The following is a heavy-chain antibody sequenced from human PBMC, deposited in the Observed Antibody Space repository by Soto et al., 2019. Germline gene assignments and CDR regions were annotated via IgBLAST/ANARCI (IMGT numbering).Heavy chain of an antibody. D-gene: IGHD3-3*01. CDR1: CCSISSYY. Sequence: TLSLTCAVSCCSISSYYSSLIRQPPGKGLEWIGYIYYSGSTNYNPSLKSRVTISVDTSKNQFSLKLSSVTAADTAVYYCARGGVNWFDPWGQGTLVTVSS. V-gene: IGHV4-59*08. CDR3: ARGGVNWFDP. J-gene: IGHJ5*02. CDR2: IYYSGST.